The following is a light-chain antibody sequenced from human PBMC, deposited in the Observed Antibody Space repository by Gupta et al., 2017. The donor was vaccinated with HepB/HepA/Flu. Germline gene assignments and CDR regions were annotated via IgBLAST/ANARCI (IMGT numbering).Light chain of an antibody. CDR1: RSNIGSHN. CDR2: YKY. V-gene: IGLV1-47*02. Sequence: QSVLTQPPSASGTPGQTVTMSCSGSRSNIGSHNAYWYQQFPGPAPKLLIVYKYRRPSAVTDRSLSDTAGNYASPVTSGLRSEEEADDYCEKWDDNIHAVVFGGGTKLTVL. J-gene: IGLJ2*01. CDR3: EKWDDNIHAVV.